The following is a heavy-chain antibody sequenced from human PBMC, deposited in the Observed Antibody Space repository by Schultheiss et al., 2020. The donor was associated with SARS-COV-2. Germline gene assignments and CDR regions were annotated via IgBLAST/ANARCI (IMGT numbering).Heavy chain of an antibody. D-gene: IGHD5-24*01. CDR2: IYYTGST. J-gene: IGHJ4*02. CDR1: GVSVNSGSYS. V-gene: IGHV4-30-4*07. CDR3: ARVRDGYNYGDFDY. Sequence: SQALSLTCSVSGVSVNSGSYSWNWIRQPPGKGLEWIGYIYYTGSTYYNPSLKSRVTISVDTSKNQFSLKLSSVTAADTAVYYCARVRDGYNYGDFDYWGQGTLVTVSS.